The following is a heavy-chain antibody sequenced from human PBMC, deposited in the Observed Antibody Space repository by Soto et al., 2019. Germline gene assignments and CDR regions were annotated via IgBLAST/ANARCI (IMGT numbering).Heavy chain of an antibody. CDR1: GFTFRTSG. Sequence: QVQLVESGGGVVQPGRSLRLSCTASGFTFRTSGLHWVRQAPGKGLEWVAVIWYDGTSKYYADSVKGRFTISRDNSKNTLYLQMDSMTANDTAMYSCARDRARYYFYALDVWGQGTTVTVSS. CDR3: ARDRARYYFYALDV. V-gene: IGHV3-33*01. CDR2: IWYDGTSK. J-gene: IGHJ6*02.